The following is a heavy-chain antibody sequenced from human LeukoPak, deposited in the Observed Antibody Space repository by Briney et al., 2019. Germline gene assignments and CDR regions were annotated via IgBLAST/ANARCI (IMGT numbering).Heavy chain of an antibody. D-gene: IGHD4-11*01. Sequence: SETLSLTCAVSGGSISSSNWWSWVRQPPGKGLEWIGEIYHSGSTNYNPSLKSRVTISVDKSKNQFSLNLSSVTAADTAVYYCARSYSNYVHWYFDLWGRGALVTVSS. CDR3: ARSYSNYVHWYFDL. V-gene: IGHV4-4*02. CDR1: GGSISSSNW. J-gene: IGHJ2*01. CDR2: IYHSGST.